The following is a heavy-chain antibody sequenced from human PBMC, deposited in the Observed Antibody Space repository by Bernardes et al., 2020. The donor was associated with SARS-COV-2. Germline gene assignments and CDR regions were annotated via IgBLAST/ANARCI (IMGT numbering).Heavy chain of an antibody. CDR3: VRDLAGGRGS. CDR2: LNEHGTNT. D-gene: IGHD2-15*01. J-gene: IGHJ4*02. Sequence: GGSLRLSCVVSGFRFSAYWMHWVRQTPGKGLVWVSRLNEHGTNTTYAYSVKGRFTISRDNAKNTLYLQMNSLRAEDTATYYCVRDLAGGRGSWGQGTLVTVSS. V-gene: IGHV3-74*03. CDR1: GFRFSAYW.